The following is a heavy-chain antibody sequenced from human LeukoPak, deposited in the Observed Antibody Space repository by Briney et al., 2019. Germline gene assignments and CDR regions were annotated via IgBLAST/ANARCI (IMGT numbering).Heavy chain of an antibody. V-gene: IGHV3-33*01. Sequence: PGRSLRLSCAASGSTFSSYGMHWVRQAPGKGLEWVAVIWYDGSNKYYADSVKGRFTISRDNSKNTLYLQMNSLRAEDTAVYYCARDRITWFDYWGQGTLVTVSS. D-gene: IGHD1-14*01. CDR3: ARDRITWFDY. CDR2: IWYDGSNK. J-gene: IGHJ4*02. CDR1: GSTFSSYG.